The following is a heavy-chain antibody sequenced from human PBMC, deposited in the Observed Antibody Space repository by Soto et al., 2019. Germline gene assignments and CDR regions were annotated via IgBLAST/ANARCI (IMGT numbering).Heavy chain of an antibody. CDR1: GYTFTSYD. J-gene: IGHJ4*02. D-gene: IGHD3-3*01. V-gene: IGHV1-8*01. CDR3: ASGPPSMLITIFGVVDTQGNY. CDR2: MNPNSGNT. Sequence: ASVKVSCKASGYTFTSYDINWVRQATGQGLEWMGWMNPNSGNTGYAQKFQGRVTMTRNTSISTAYMELSSLRSEDTAVYYCASGPPSMLITIFGVVDTQGNYWGQGPLVTVSS.